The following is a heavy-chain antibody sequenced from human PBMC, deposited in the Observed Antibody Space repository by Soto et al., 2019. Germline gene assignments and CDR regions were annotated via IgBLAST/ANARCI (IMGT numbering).Heavy chain of an antibody. CDR3: AKDRNYYDSSGYDH. D-gene: IGHD3-22*01. J-gene: IGHJ4*02. Sequence: PGGSLRFSCAASGFTFNSYAMSWVRQAPGKGLEWVSTIIGSGGSTYYADSVKGRFSVSRDNSKNTLYLQMNSLRAEDTAVYYCAKDRNYYDSSGYDHWGQGTLVTVSS. CDR2: IIGSGGST. CDR1: GFTFNSYA. V-gene: IGHV3-23*01.